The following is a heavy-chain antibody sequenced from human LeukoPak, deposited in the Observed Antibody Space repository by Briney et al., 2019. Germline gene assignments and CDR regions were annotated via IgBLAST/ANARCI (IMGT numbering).Heavy chain of an antibody. CDR1: KFTFSHYG. J-gene: IGHJ6*02. CDR2: ISSDGSIK. Sequence: GGSLRLSCTASKFTFSHYGMQWVRQAPGKGLEWVAVISSDGSIKVYADSVKGRFTLSRDNSINTVDLQMNSLRAEDTAVYYCAKEEYSSSWYSIYYYYGMDVWGQGTTVTVSS. CDR3: AKEEYSSSWYSIYYYYGMDV. V-gene: IGHV3-30*18. D-gene: IGHD6-13*01.